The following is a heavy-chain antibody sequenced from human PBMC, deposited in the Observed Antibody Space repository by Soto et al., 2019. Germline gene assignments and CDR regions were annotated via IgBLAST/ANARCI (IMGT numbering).Heavy chain of an antibody. CDR3: ARGPEGMATIPFDY. V-gene: IGHV1-2*04. CDR1: GYTFTGYY. J-gene: IGHJ4*02. Sequence: QVQLVQSGAEVKKPGASVKVSCKASGYTFTGYYMHWVRQAPGQGLEWMGWINPNSGGTNYAQKFQGWVTMTRDTSISTAYMALSRLRSDDTSVYYCARGPEGMATIPFDYWGQGTLVTVSS. D-gene: IGHD5-12*01. CDR2: INPNSGGT.